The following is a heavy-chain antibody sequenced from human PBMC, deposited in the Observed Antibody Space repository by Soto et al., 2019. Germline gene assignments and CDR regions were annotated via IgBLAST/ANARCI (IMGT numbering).Heavy chain of an antibody. CDR2: VNPGGIT. J-gene: IGHJ4*02. CDR3: GRVVIKMAIRSIDS. Sequence: PXGTLSLTCAVYGGSLSGYYWTWIRQPPGKGLEWIGEVNPGGITNYSPSVKSRLKISLDTSKKEVSLEMTSVTAADTAVYYCGRVVIKMAIRSIDSWGPGTLVTVSS. CDR1: GGSLSGYY. V-gene: IGHV4-34*01.